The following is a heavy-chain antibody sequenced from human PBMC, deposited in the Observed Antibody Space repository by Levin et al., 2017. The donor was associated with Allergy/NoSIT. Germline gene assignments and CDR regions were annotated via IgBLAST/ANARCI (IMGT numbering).Heavy chain of an antibody. J-gene: IGHJ4*02. CDR3: ARGPYSNSFDY. V-gene: IGHV3-48*01. CDR1: AFSFSSFS. D-gene: IGHD6-6*01. CDR2: ISSSSSSI. Sequence: WASVKVSCAASAFSFSSFSMNWVRQAPGKGLEWVSYISSSSSSIYYADSVKGRFTISRDNAKNSLYLQMNSLRAEDTAVYYCARGPYSNSFDYWGQGTLVTVSP.